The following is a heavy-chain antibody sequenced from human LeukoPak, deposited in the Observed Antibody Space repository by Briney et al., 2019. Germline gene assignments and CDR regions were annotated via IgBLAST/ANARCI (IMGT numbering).Heavy chain of an antibody. Sequence: SETLSLTCTVSGGSISSYYWSWLRQPPGKGLEWIGYIYYSGSTNYNPSLKSRVTISVDTSKNQFSLKLSSVTAADTAVYYCASLTAGDYWGQGTLVTVSS. CDR1: GGSISSYY. D-gene: IGHD2-8*02. CDR2: IYYSGST. J-gene: IGHJ4*02. V-gene: IGHV4-59*12. CDR3: ASLTAGDY.